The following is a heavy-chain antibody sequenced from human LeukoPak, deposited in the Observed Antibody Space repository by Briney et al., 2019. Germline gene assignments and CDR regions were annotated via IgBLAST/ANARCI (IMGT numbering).Heavy chain of an antibody. J-gene: IGHJ4*02. V-gene: IGHV4-34*01. CDR3: ARPFLRFSSGWHFDY. CDR2: ITHSETT. D-gene: IGHD6-19*01. Sequence: SETLSPACAVSGGSFSGYSYNWIRQPPGKGLEWIGEITHSETTNYNSSLKNRVTISLDTSKNQVSLKLTSVTAADTAVYYCARPFLRFSSGWHFDYWGQGILVTVSS. CDR1: GGSFSGYS.